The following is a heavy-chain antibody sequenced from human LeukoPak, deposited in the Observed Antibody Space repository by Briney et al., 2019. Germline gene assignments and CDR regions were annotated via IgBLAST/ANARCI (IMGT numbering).Heavy chain of an antibody. D-gene: IGHD5-18*01. Sequence: SETLSLTCTVSGGSIGGHFWNWLRQPPGKGLEWIGNIYYRGNTNYNPSLKSRVTLSVDTFNNQFSLRLTSMTAADTAVYYCARGEGYGVYWGQGTLVTVSS. CDR3: ARGEGYGVY. CDR2: IYYRGNT. J-gene: IGHJ4*02. V-gene: IGHV4-59*11. CDR1: GGSIGGHF.